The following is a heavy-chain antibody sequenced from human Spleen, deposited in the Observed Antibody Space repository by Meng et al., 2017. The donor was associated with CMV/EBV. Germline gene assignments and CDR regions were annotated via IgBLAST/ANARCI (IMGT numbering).Heavy chain of an antibody. CDR2: IYYSGST. J-gene: IGHJ2*01. D-gene: IGHD3-3*01. CDR3: ARVVGITIFGVVKSGWYFDL. V-gene: IGHV4-30-4*08. CDR1: GVSISSGGYY. Sequence: QVQLQESGPGLVKPSQTLSLTCTVFGVSISSGGYYWSWIRQHPGKGLEWIGYIYYSGSTYYNPSLKSRVTISVDTSKNQFSLKLSSVTAADTAVYYCARVVGITIFGVVKSGWYFDLWGRGTLGTVSS.